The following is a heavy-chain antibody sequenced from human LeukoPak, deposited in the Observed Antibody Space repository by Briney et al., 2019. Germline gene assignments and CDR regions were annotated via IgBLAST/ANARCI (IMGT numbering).Heavy chain of an antibody. J-gene: IGHJ3*02. CDR2: IYYSGST. V-gene: IGHV4-39*01. CDR3: ARVNSSSLLAFDI. D-gene: IGHD6-13*01. Sequence: PSETLSLTCTVSGGSISSSSYYWGWIRQPPGKGLEWIGSIYYSGSTYYKSSLKSRVTKSVDTSKNQFSLKLSSVTAADTAVYYCARVNSSSLLAFDIWGQGTMVTVSS. CDR1: GGSISSSSYY.